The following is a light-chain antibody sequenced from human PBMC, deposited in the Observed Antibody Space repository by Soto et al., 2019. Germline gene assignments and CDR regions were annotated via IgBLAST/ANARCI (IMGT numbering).Light chain of an antibody. J-gene: IGKJ5*01. Sequence: EIVLTQSPGTLSLSPGERATLSCRASQSVSSNYLAWYQQKPGQAPRLLIYDASSRPTGIPDRFSGSGSGTDFTLTISRLEPEDFAVYYCQRYGNSQITLGQGTRLEIK. V-gene: IGKV3-20*01. CDR2: DAS. CDR3: QRYGNSQIT. CDR1: QSVSSNY.